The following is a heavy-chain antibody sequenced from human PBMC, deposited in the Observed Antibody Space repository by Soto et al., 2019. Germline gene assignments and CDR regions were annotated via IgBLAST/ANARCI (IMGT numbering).Heavy chain of an antibody. CDR2: IYYSGST. CDR3: AGEVYVNWFDP. D-gene: IGHD6-6*01. CDR1: GGSISSGDYY. V-gene: IGHV4-30-4*01. J-gene: IGHJ5*02. Sequence: ASETLSLTCTVSGGSISSGDYYWSWIRQPPGKGLEWIGYIYYSGSTYYNPSLKSRVTISVDTSKNQFSLKLSSVTAADTAVHYCAGEVYVNWFDPWGQGTLVTVSS.